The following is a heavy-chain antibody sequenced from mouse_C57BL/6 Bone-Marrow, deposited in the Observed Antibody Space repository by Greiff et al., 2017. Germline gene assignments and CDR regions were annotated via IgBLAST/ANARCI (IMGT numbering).Heavy chain of an antibody. CDR1: GFTFSSYA. V-gene: IGHV5-4*01. CDR3: ARDSANWYYFDY. CDR2: ISDGGSYT. J-gene: IGHJ2*01. Sequence: EVQGVESGGGLVKPGGSLKLSCAASGFTFSSYAMSWVRQTPEKRLEWVATISDGGSYTYYPDNVKGRFTISRDNAKNNLYLQMSHLKSEDTAMYYCARDSANWYYFDYWGQGTTLTVSA. D-gene: IGHD4-1*01.